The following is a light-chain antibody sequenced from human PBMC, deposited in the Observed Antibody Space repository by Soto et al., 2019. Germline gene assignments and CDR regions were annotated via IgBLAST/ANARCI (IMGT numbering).Light chain of an antibody. V-gene: IGKV1-5*01. CDR3: LQDYNFPRT. Sequence: DIQMTQSPSTLSASVGDRVTITCRASQSVRNWLAWYQQKPGKAPKLLIYDASSLESGVPSRFSGSGSGTDFTLTISSLQPEDFATYYCLQDYNFPRTFGQGTKVDIK. J-gene: IGKJ1*01. CDR2: DAS. CDR1: QSVRNW.